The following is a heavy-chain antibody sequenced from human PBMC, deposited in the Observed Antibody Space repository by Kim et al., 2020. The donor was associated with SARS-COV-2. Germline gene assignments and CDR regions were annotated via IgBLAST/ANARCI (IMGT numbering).Heavy chain of an antibody. V-gene: IGHV4-59*01. CDR2: IYHSGAS. CDR1: GGSITSFY. Sequence: SETLSLTCTVSGGSITSFYWSWIRQSPGKGLEWIGYIYHSGASDYNPTLKSRVTMSVDTSKSQFSLKLTAVTAADTAVYYCARTSGYENNYYYYYMDVWGKGTTVTVSS. CDR3: ARTSGYENNYYYYYMDV. D-gene: IGHD5-12*01. J-gene: IGHJ6*03.